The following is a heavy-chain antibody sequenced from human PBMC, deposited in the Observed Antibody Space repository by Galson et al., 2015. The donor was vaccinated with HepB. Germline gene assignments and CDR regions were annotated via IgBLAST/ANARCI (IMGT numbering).Heavy chain of an antibody. Sequence: SLRLSCAASGISFSSYEMNWVRQAPGKGLEWVSYISNSGSTIYYADSVKGRFTISRDNAKNSLYLQMNSLRAEDTAVYYCARDQGYRDVYYYGMDVWGQGTTVTVSS. CDR3: ARDQGYRDVYYYGMDV. J-gene: IGHJ6*02. CDR2: ISNSGSTI. CDR1: GISFSSYE. V-gene: IGHV3-48*03. D-gene: IGHD2-15*01.